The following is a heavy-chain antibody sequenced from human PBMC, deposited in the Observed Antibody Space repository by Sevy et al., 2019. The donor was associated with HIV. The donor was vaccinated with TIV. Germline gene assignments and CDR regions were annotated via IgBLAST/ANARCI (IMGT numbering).Heavy chain of an antibody. CDR2: ISSSSSYT. J-gene: IGHJ4*02. V-gene: IGHV3-11*06. D-gene: IGHD3-10*01. CDR3: ARHRAHGSGCLQD. CDR1: GFTFSDYY. Sequence: GGSLRLSCAASGFTFSDYYMSWIRQAPGKGLEWVSYISSSSSYTNYADSVKGRFTISRDNAKNSLYLQMNSLRAEDTAVYYCARHRAHGSGCLQDWGQRTLVTVSS.